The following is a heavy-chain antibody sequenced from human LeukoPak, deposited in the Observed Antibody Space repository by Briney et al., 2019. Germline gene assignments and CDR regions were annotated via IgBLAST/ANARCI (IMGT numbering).Heavy chain of an antibody. Sequence: TGGSLRLSCAASGYSFSSYGMQWVRQAPGKGLEWVAVIWYDGSKKYYADSVKGRFTISRDDSKNTLYLQMNSLRVEDTAIYFCARDSPVLTYWGQGTLVTVSS. V-gene: IGHV3-33*01. CDR2: IWYDGSKK. J-gene: IGHJ4*02. CDR3: ARDSPVLTY. CDR1: GYSFSSYG.